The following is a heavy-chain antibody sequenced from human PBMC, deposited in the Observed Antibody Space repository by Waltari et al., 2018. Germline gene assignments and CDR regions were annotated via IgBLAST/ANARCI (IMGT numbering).Heavy chain of an antibody. J-gene: IGHJ6*02. Sequence: QVQLVQSGAEVKKPGASVKVSCKVSGYTLTELSMHWVRQAPGKGLEWLGGFDPEDGETIDEQKFQGKVTMTEDTTTDTAYVELSSLRSEDTAVYYCATNFCRGSSGPYYYYGMDVWGQGATGTVSS. CDR1: GYTLTELS. CDR2: FDPEDGET. D-gene: IGHD6-6*01. CDR3: ATNFCRGSSGPYYYYGMDV. V-gene: IGHV1-24*01.